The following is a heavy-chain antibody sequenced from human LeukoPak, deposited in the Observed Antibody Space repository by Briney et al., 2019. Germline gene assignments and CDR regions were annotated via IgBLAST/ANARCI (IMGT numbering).Heavy chain of an antibody. CDR1: GGSISSYY. J-gene: IGHJ3*02. Sequence: SETLSLTCTVSGGSISSYYWSWIRQPPGKGLEWIGYIYYGGSTNYNPSLKSRVTISVDTSKNQFSLKLSSVTAADTAVYYCARDLPGHDAFDIWGQGTMVTVSS. CDR2: IYYGGST. CDR3: ARDLPGHDAFDI. V-gene: IGHV4-59*01.